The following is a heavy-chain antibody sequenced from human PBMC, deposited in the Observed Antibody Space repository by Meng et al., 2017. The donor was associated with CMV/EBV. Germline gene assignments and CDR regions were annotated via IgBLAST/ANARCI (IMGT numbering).Heavy chain of an antibody. CDR3: ARDSYSSSWYYFDS. J-gene: IGHJ4*02. CDR1: GGSISSYY. V-gene: IGHV4-59*01. CDR2: VYYSGTT. Sequence: LRLSCTVSGGSISSYYWSWIRQSPEKGLEWIGYVYYSGTTNYNPSLKSRVTISVDTSKNQFSLKLSSVTAADTAVYYCARDSYSSSWYYFDSWGQGMQVTVSS. D-gene: IGHD6-13*01.